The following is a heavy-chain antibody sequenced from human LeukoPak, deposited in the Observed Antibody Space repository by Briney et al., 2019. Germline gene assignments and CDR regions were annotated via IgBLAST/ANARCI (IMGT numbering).Heavy chain of an antibody. Sequence: HPGGSLRLSCAASGFTFRSYAMSWVRQAPGKGLEWVSAFSGSGGTTYYAGSVKGRFTISRDNSKNTLYLQMNSLRADDTAVYYCAKHWGGGAAGIAYWGQGTLVTVSS. D-gene: IGHD6-13*01. CDR2: FSGSGGTT. V-gene: IGHV3-23*01. CDR3: AKHWGGGAAGIAY. CDR1: GFTFRSYA. J-gene: IGHJ4*02.